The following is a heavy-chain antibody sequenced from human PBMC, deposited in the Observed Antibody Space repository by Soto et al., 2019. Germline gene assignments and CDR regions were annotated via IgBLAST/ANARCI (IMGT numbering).Heavy chain of an antibody. CDR3: ARNAARYCSSTSCYGDYGMDV. J-gene: IGHJ6*02. D-gene: IGHD2-2*01. V-gene: IGHV4-28*01. CDR2: IYYSGST. CDR1: GYSISSSNW. Sequence: SETLSLTCSVSGYSISSSNWWGWIRQPPGKGLEWIGYIYYSGSTYYNPSLKSRVTMSVDTSKNQFSLKLSSVTAVDTAVYYCARNAARYCSSTSCYGDYGMDVWGQGTTVTVSS.